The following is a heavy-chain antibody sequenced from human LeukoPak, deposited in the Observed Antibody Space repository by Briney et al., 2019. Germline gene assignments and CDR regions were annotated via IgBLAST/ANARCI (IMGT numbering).Heavy chain of an antibody. J-gene: IGHJ4*02. V-gene: IGHV3-23*01. D-gene: IGHD3-10*01. CDR3: AKAAMEYYGSGSYYRFPY. Sequence: GGSLRPSCAASGFTFSSYVMSWVRQAPGKGLEWVSAISGSGGSTYYADSVKGRFTISRDNSKNTLYLQMNSLRAEDTAVYYCAKAAMEYYGSGSYYRFPYWGQGTLVTVSS. CDR1: GFTFSSYV. CDR2: ISGSGGST.